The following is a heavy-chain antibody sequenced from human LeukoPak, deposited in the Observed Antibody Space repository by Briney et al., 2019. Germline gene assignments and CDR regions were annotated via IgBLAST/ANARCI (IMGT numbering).Heavy chain of an antibody. CDR2: ISSSGSTI. J-gene: IGHJ4*02. CDR1: GFTFSSYS. D-gene: IGHD3-10*01. CDR3: ARDSDITMAQGVMLDY. Sequence: PGGSLRLSCAASGFTFSSYSMNWVRQAPGKGLEWVSYISSSGSTIYYADSVKGRFTISRDNAKNSLYLQMNSLRAEDTAVYYCARDSDITMAQGVMLDYWGQGTLVTVSS. V-gene: IGHV3-48*04.